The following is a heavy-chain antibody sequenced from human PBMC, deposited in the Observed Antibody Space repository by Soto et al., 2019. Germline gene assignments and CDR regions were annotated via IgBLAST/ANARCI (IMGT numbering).Heavy chain of an antibody. CDR2: IIPIFGTA. V-gene: IGHV1-69*13. D-gene: IGHD3-10*01. Sequence: SVKVSCKASGGTFSSYAISWVRQAPGQGLEWMGGIIPIFGTANYAQKFQGRVTITADESTSTAYMELSSLRSEDTAVYYCARTQFYSGSGNYRNLMFDPWGQGIQVTVSS. CDR3: ARTQFYSGSGNYRNLMFDP. CDR1: GGTFSSYA. J-gene: IGHJ5*02.